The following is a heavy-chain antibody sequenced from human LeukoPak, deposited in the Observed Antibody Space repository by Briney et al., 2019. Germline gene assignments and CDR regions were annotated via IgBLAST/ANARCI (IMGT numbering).Heavy chain of an antibody. CDR3: ARDPYPYYYDSSGDSGFNY. J-gene: IGHJ4*02. V-gene: IGHV3-33*01. CDR2: IWYDGSNK. CDR1: GFTFSSYG. Sequence: GGSLRLSCAASGFTFSSYGMHWVRQAPGKGLEWVAVIWYDGSNKYYADSVKGRFTLSRDNSKNTLYLQMNSLRAEDTAVYYCARDPYPYYYDSSGDSGFNYWGQGTLVTVSS. D-gene: IGHD3-22*01.